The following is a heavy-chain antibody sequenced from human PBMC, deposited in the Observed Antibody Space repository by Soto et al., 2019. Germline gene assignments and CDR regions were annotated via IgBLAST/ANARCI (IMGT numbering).Heavy chain of an antibody. J-gene: IGHJ6*02. V-gene: IGHV4-39*01. CDR2: IYGTGNT. CDR1: GGSITSSFY. CDR3: RSSSRYSTDV. D-gene: IGHD6-13*01. Sequence: QLQLQESGPGLVKPSETLSLSCTVSGGSITSSFYCVWIRQPPGKGLEWIGSIYGTGNTYYNPSLKGRVTISADTSKNQFYLNLISVTAADTAVYYCRSSSRYSTDVWGQGATVTVSS.